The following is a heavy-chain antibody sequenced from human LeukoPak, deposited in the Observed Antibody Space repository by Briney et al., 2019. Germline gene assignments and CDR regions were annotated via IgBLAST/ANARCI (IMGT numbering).Heavy chain of an antibody. Sequence: SETLSLTCTVSGGSISSYHWSWIRQPPGKGLEWIGYIYNSGSTNYNPSLKSRVTISVDTSKNQFSLKLSSVTAADTAVYYCARGSTENFDYWGQGTLVTVSS. V-gene: IGHV4-59*01. J-gene: IGHJ4*02. CDR3: ARGSTENFDY. CDR1: GGSISSYH. CDR2: IYNSGST.